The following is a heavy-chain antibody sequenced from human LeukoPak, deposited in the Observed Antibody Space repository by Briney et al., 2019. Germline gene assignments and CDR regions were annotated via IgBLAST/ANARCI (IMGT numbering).Heavy chain of an antibody. CDR1: GGSISSGGYY. D-gene: IGHD4-17*01. CDR3: ARDRYGDYDGIRYFDY. V-gene: IGHV4-30-2*01. J-gene: IGHJ4*02. Sequence: SETLSLTCTVSGGSISSGGYYWSWIRQPPGKGLEWIGYIYHSGSTYYNPSLKSRVTISVDRSKNQFSLKLSSVTAADTAVYYCARDRYGDYDGIRYFDYWGQGTLVTVSS. CDR2: IYHSGST.